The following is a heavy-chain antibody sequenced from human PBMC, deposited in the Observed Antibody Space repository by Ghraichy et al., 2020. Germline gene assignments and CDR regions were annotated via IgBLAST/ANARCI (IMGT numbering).Heavy chain of an antibody. D-gene: IGHD6-6*01. CDR1: GFPFSSYA. V-gene: IGHV3-23*01. CDR2: ISISGAST. Sequence: GGSLRLSCAASGFPFSSYALNWVRQAPGKGLEWVSTISISGASTYYADSVKGRFIISRDNSVNTLFLQMNSLRVDDTAVYYCANSRAVQAALGRLDYWGEGALVTVSS. CDR3: ANSRAVQAALGRLDY. J-gene: IGHJ4*02.